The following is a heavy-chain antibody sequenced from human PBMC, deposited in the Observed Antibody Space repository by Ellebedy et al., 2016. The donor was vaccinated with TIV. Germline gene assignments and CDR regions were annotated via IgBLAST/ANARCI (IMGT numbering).Heavy chain of an antibody. J-gene: IGHJ6*02. D-gene: IGHD5-18*01. CDR2: ISSSSSYI. V-gene: IGHV3-21*01. Sequence: GESLKISCAASGFTFSSYSMNWVRQAPGKGLEWVSSISSSSSYIYYADSVKGRFTISRDNAKNSLYLQMNSLRAEDTAVYYCARDLSRRGYLHGMNVWGQGTTVTVPS. CDR1: GFTFSSYS. CDR3: ARDLSRRGYLHGMNV.